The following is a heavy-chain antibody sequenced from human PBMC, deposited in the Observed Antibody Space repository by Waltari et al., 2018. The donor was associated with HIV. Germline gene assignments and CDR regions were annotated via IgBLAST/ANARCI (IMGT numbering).Heavy chain of an antibody. D-gene: IGHD3-10*01. CDR3: ARGGFYGSGSKVN. CDR2: IKQDGSEK. CDR1: GFPFSSFS. V-gene: IGHV3-7*04. J-gene: IGHJ4*02. Sequence: EVQLVESGGGLVQPGGSLRLSCAASGFPFSSFSMSWVRQAQGKGLEWVANIKQDGSEKYYVDSVNGRFTISRDNAENSLYLQMNSLRAEDTAVYYCARGGFYGSGSKVNWGQGTLVTVSS.